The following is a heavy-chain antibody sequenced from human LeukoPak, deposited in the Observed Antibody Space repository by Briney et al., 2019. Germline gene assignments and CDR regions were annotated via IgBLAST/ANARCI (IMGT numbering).Heavy chain of an antibody. J-gene: IGHJ6*02. Sequence: GGSLRLSCAASGFTFSSYWMSWVRQAPGKGLEWVANIKQDGSEKYYVDSVKGRFTISRDNAKNSLYLQMNSLRAEVTAVYYCAREEVATILYLYYYYGMDVWGQGTTVTVSS. CDR2: IKQDGSEK. CDR3: AREEVATILYLYYYYGMDV. CDR1: GFTFSSYW. D-gene: IGHD5-12*01. V-gene: IGHV3-7*01.